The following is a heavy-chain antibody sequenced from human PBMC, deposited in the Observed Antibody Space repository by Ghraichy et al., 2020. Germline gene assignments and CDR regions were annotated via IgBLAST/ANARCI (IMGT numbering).Heavy chain of an antibody. V-gene: IGHV4-59*11. CDR2: IYYSGST. CDR3: ARVGGLGGSYLEAFDI. D-gene: IGHD1-26*01. CDR1: GGSISSHY. J-gene: IGHJ3*02. Sequence: SETLSLTCTVSGGSISSHYCSWIRQPPGKGLEWIGYIYYSGSTKYNPSLKSRVTISVDTSKKQFSLKLNSVTAADTAVYYCARVGGLGGSYLEAFDIWGQGTMVTVSS.